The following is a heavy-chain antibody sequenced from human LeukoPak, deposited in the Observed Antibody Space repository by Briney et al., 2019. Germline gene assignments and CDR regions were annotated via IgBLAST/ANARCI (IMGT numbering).Heavy chain of an antibody. J-gene: IGHJ4*02. V-gene: IGHV3-30*02. CDR3: ATQLSVTGYYFVY. Sequence: GGSLRLSCAASGFTFSSYGMHWVRQAPGKGLEWVAFIRYDGSNKYYADSVKGRFTISRDNSENTLYLQMNSLRVEDTAVYYCATQLSVTGYYFVYWGQGTLVTVSS. D-gene: IGHD4-17*01. CDR2: IRYDGSNK. CDR1: GFTFSSYG.